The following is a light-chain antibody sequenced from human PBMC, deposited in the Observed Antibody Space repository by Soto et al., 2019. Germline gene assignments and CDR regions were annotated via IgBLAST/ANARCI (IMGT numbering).Light chain of an antibody. CDR2: TAG. CDR3: SAWDNSLNGYV. J-gene: IGLJ1*01. CDR1: SANIGSNT. V-gene: IGLV1-44*01. Sequence: QSVLTQPLSAPASPGQRVTISCSGGSANIGSNTVAWYQHLPGTAPPRLIFTAGQRPSGVPGRFSGSKSGTSASLAISGLQSEDEGDYYCSAWDNSLNGYVFXPGTKLTVL.